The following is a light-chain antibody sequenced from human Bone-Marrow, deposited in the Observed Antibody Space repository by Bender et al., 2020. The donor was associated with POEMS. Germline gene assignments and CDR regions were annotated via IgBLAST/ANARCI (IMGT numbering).Light chain of an antibody. Sequence: QSVLTQPPSVSGAPGQRVSISCTGSSSNIGAPYDVHWYQQLPGTAPKLLIYANNNRPSGVPARISGSKSGTSASLAITGLQAGDEADYYCQSYDSSLKSWVFGGGTKLTVL. V-gene: IGLV1-40*01. J-gene: IGLJ3*02. CDR2: ANN. CDR3: QSYDSSLKSWV. CDR1: SSNIGAPYD.